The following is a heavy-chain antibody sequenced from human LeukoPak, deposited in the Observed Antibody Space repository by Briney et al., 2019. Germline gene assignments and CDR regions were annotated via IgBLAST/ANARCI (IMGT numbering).Heavy chain of an antibody. CDR2: IIPILGIA. CDR1: GGTFSSYA. V-gene: IGHV1-69*04. D-gene: IGHD1/OR15-1a*01. CDR3: ARGAEQAFYGMDV. J-gene: IGHJ6*02. Sequence: GASVKVSCKASGGTFSSYAISWVRQAPGQGLEWMGRIIPILGIANYAQKFQGRVTITADKSTSTAYMELSGLRSEDTAVYYCARGAEQAFYGMDVWGQGTTVTVS.